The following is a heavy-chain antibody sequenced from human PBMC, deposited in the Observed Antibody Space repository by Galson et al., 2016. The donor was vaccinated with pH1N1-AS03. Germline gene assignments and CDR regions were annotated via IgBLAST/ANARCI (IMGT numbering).Heavy chain of an antibody. D-gene: IGHD3-9*01. V-gene: IGHV7-4-1*01. J-gene: IGHJ4*02. Sequence: SVKVSCKASGNTFTSHRIIWVRQAPGQGLECMGWLTTSTGDPTYAQGFTGRFAFSLDTSVSTAYLQIDSLKADDTAVYYCARGHMSLSGFWDSWGQGTLVTVSS. CDR1: GNTFTSHR. CDR2: LTTSTGDP. CDR3: ARGHMSLSGFWDS.